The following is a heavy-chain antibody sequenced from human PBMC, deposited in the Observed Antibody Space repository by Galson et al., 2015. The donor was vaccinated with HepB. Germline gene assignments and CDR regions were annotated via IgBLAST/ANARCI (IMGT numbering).Heavy chain of an antibody. CDR3: ARDCTNGVCSVDGMDV. D-gene: IGHD2-8*01. CDR1: GFTFRTYG. V-gene: IGHV3-33*01. CDR2: IWNDGSNK. Sequence: SLRLSCAASGFTFRTYGMHWVRQAPGMGLEWVAVIWNDGSNKYYADSVKGRFTISRDDSKNTLYLQMYSLRAEDTAVYYCARDCTNGVCSVDGMDVWGQGTTVTVSS. J-gene: IGHJ6*02.